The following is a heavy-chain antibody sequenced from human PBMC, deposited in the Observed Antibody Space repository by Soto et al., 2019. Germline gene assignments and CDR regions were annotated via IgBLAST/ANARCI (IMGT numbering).Heavy chain of an antibody. D-gene: IGHD4-17*01. J-gene: IGHJ4*02. CDR3: ARAGSVTTSYFDY. V-gene: IGHV4-4*02. CDR2: ISHSGSI. CDR1: SDSISSSNC. Sequence: SETLSLTCTVSSDSISSSNCWTWVRQPPGKGLEWFGEISHSGSINYSPSLASRLTISVDRSNNQFSLKLTSVTAADTAFYYCARAGSVTTSYFDYWGQGTLVTVSS.